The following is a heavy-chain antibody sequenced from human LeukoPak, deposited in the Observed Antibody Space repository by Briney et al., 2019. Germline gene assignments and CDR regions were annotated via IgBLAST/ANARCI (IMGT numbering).Heavy chain of an antibody. CDR3: ARGHRRAARRGNYYYMDV. D-gene: IGHD6-6*01. CDR2: INHSGST. Sequence: SETLSLTCTVSGGSISSSSYYWSWIRQPPGKGLEWIGEINHSGSTNYNPSLKSRVTISVDTSKNQSSLKLSSVTAADTAVYYCARGHRRAARRGNYYYMDVWGKGTTVTVSS. J-gene: IGHJ6*03. CDR1: GGSISSSSYY. V-gene: IGHV4-39*01.